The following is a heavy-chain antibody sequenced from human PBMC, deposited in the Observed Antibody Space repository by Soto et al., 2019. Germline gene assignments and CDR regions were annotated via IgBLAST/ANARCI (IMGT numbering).Heavy chain of an antibody. V-gene: IGHV2-5*02. CDR2: IYWDDDK. CDR1: GFSLSTSGMG. CDR3: AHIRSPRILYY. J-gene: IGHJ4*02. Sequence: QIILKESGPTLVEPTQPLTLTCTFSGFSLSTSGMGVGWIRQSPGKALEWLAFIYWDDDKRYSPSLKTRLTITKDTSKNQVVLTMTNMYPVDTAIYSCAHIRSPRILYYCGQGTLVTVSS. D-gene: IGHD1-26*01.